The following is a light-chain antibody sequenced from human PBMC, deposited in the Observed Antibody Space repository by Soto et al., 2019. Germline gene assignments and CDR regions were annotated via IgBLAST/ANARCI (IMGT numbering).Light chain of an antibody. V-gene: IGLV1-44*01. CDR1: NSNIGSNT. Sequence: VLTQTPSASATPGQRVTISCSGTNSNIGSNTIAWYQQLPGTAPKRLIHSNNQRPSGVPDRFSASKSGTSASLAISGLQSEHESDYYCATWDASLNGYVFGTGTKVTVL. J-gene: IGLJ1*01. CDR2: SNN. CDR3: ATWDASLNGYV.